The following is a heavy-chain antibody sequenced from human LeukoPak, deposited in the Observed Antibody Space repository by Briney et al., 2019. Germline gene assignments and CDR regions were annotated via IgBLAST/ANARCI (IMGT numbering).Heavy chain of an antibody. Sequence: SETLSLTCTVSGGSISSGGYSWSWIRQPPGKGLEWIGYIYYSGSTNYNPSLKSRVTISVDTSKNQFSLKLSSVTAADTAVYYCARGMATYDFWSGYPYDYWGQGTLVTVSS. J-gene: IGHJ4*02. CDR2: IYYSGST. V-gene: IGHV4-61*08. CDR1: GGSISSGGYS. CDR3: ARGMATYDFWSGYPYDY. D-gene: IGHD3-3*01.